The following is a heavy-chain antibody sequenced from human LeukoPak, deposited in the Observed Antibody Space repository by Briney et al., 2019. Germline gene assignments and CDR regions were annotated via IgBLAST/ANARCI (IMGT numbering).Heavy chain of an antibody. V-gene: IGHV2-5*01. J-gene: IGHJ5*02. Sequence: SGPTLVKPTQTLTLTCTFSGSSLSTRGVGVGWIRQPPGKALEWLALIYWNDDKRYSPSLKSRLTITKDTSKNQVVLTMTNMDPVDTATYYCAHIPPHNIVVVPAAINWFDPWGQGTLVTVSS. CDR1: GSSLSTRGVG. CDR3: AHIPPHNIVVVPAAINWFDP. CDR2: IYWNDDK. D-gene: IGHD2-2*02.